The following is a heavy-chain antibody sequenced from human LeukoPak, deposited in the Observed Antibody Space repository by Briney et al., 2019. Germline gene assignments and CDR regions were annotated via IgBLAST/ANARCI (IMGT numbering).Heavy chain of an antibody. CDR1: GGSMSPYH. V-gene: IGHV4-59*08. CDR3: ARAQQLTVHIDY. CDR2: IYYSGST. Sequence: SETLSLTCTVSGGSMSPYHWGWIRQPPGKGLEWIGYIYYSGSTNYNPSLKSRVTISVDTSKNQFSLKLSSVTAADTAVYYCARAQQLTVHIDYWGQGTLVTVSS. J-gene: IGHJ4*02. D-gene: IGHD6-13*01.